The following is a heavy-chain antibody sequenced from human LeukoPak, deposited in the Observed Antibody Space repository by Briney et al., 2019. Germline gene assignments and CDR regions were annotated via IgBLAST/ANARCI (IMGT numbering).Heavy chain of an antibody. Sequence: GRSLRLSCAASGFTFSSYAMYWVRQAPGKGLEWVAVISYDGSNKYYADSVKGRFTISRDNSKNTLYLQMNSLRAEDTAVYYCARDLYGGNSFDYWGQGTLVTVSS. V-gene: IGHV3-30-3*01. CDR3: ARDLYGGNSFDY. D-gene: IGHD4-23*01. CDR1: GFTFSSYA. J-gene: IGHJ4*02. CDR2: ISYDGSNK.